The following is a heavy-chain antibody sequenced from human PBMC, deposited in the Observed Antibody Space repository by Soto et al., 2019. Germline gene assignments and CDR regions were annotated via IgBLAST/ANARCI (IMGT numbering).Heavy chain of an antibody. V-gene: IGHV4-34*12. CDR2: IIHSGST. CDR3: ARDKITGLFDY. D-gene: IGHD2-8*02. Sequence: PSGTLSLTCALNCPSFTGYYRTWISESPRPGLAWFVEIIHSGSTNYNPSLKSRVTISVDTSKIQFSLKLTSVTAADTALYYCARDKITGLFDYWGQGTLVTVSS. CDR1: CPSFTGYY. J-gene: IGHJ4*02.